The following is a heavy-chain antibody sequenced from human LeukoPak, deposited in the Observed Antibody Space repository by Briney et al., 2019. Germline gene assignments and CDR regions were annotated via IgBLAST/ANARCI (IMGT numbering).Heavy chain of an antibody. CDR3: ARGPRGAIFGVDPHYFDY. CDR2: INPDSGVT. Sequence: ASVKVSCKASGYTFTGYYLHWVRQAPGQGLEWMGWINPDSGVTNYGQKFQGRVTMTRDTSISTAYMELSRLRSDDAAVYYCARGPRGAIFGVDPHYFDYWGQGTLVTVSS. V-gene: IGHV1-2*02. CDR1: GYTFTGYY. D-gene: IGHD3-3*01. J-gene: IGHJ4*02.